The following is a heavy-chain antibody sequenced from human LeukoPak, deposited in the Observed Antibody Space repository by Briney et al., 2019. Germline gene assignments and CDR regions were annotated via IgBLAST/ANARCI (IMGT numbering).Heavy chain of an antibody. CDR1: GFIFSNYW. CDR3: ARETPYGSLTFDY. CDR2: THGSEK. D-gene: IGHD3-10*01. V-gene: IGHV3-7*03. Sequence: GGSLRLSCAASGFIFSNYWMSWVRQAPGKGLEWVANTHGSEKYYVDSVKGRFTISRDNAKNSLYLQMNSLRVEDTAVYYCARETPYGSLTFDYWGQGTLVAVSS. J-gene: IGHJ4*02.